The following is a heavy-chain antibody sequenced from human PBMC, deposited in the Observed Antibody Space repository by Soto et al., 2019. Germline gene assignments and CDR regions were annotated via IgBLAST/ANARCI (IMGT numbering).Heavy chain of an antibody. CDR2: ISAYNGNT. D-gene: IGHD1-26*01. CDR3: ARDVSGSYGGPHYYGMDV. Sequence: GASVKVSCKASGYTFTSYGISWVRQAPGQGLEWMGWISAYNGNTNYAQKLQGRVTMTTDTSTSTAYMELRSLRSDDTAVYYCARDVSGSYGGPHYYGMDVWGQGTTVTVSS. V-gene: IGHV1-18*04. J-gene: IGHJ6*02. CDR1: GYTFTSYG.